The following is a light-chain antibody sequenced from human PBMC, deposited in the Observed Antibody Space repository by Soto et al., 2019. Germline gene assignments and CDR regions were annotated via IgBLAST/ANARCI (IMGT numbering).Light chain of an antibody. V-gene: IGLV2-14*01. CDR3: ASYTSSSTSVI. CDR1: SSDVGGYKY. CDR2: EVS. Sequence: QSALTQPASVSGSPGQSITISCTGTSSDVGGYKYVSWYQQHPDKAPKLIIFEVSNRPSGISSRFSGSKSGNTASLTISGIQDEDEADYYCASYTSSSTSVIFGRGTKLTVL. J-gene: IGLJ2*01.